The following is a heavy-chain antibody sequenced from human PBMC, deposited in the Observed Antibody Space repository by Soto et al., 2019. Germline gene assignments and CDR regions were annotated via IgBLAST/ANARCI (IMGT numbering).Heavy chain of an antibody. D-gene: IGHD3-22*01. CDR1: GGSFIGYY. J-gene: IGHJ4*02. CDR3: ARGQDEGYYDSSGFFGY. CDR2: INHSGST. Sequence: XXTLSLPYAVYGGSFIGYYWRWIPQPPGKGLEWIGEINHSGSTNYNPSLKSRVTISVDTSKNQFSLKLSSVTAADTAVYYCARGQDEGYYDSSGFFGYWGQGTLVTVS. V-gene: IGHV4-34*01.